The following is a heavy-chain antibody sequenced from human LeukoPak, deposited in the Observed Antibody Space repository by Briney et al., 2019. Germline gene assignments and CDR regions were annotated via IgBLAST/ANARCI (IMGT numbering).Heavy chain of an antibody. CDR3: TRDFGDYYGSGSFSPFDY. D-gene: IGHD3-10*01. Sequence: PGGSLRLSCTASGSTFGDYAMSWVRQAPGKGLEWVGFIRSKAYGGTTEYAASVKGRFTISRDDSKSIAYLQMNSLKTEDTAVYYCTRDFGDYYGSGSFSPFDYWGQGTLVTVSS. V-gene: IGHV3-49*04. CDR2: IRSKAYGGTT. CDR1: GSTFGDYA. J-gene: IGHJ4*02.